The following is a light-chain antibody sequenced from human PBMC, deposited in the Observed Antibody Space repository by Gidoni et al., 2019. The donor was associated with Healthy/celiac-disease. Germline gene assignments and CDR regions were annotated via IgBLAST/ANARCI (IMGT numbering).Light chain of an antibody. J-gene: IGKJ5*01. CDR3: QQYNNWPIT. CDR2: GAS. Sequence: EIVMTQSPATLSVSPGARATLSCRASQSVSSNLAWYQQKPGQAPSLLIYGASTRATGIPARFSGSGSGTEFTLTISSLQSEDFAVYYCQQYNNWPITFGQGTRLEIK. V-gene: IGKV3-15*01. CDR1: QSVSSN.